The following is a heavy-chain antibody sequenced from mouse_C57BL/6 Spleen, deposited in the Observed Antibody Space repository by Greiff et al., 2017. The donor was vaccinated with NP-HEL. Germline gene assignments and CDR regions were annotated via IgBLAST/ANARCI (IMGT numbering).Heavy chain of an antibody. Sequence: QVQLQQPGAELVKPGASVKMSCKASGYTFTSYWITWVKQRPGQGLVWIGDIYPGSGSTNYNEKFKSKATLTVDTSSSTAYMQLSSLTSEDSAVYYCAREIPGNSYYFDYWGQGTTLTVSS. CDR3: AREIPGNSYYFDY. V-gene: IGHV1-55*01. J-gene: IGHJ2*01. D-gene: IGHD2-1*01. CDR1: GYTFTSYW. CDR2: IYPGSGST.